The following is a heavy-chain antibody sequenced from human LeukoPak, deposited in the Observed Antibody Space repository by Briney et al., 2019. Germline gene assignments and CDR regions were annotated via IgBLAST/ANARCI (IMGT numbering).Heavy chain of an antibody. Sequence: SETLSLTCTVSGGSISSYYWSWIRQPPGKDLEGIGYIYYSGSTNYNPSLKSRVTISVDTSKNQFSLKLSSVTAADTAVYYCARVVYDSSSWALGMDVWGQGTTVTVSS. CDR3: ARVVYDSSSWALGMDV. V-gene: IGHV4-59*01. CDR2: IYYSGST. J-gene: IGHJ6*02. D-gene: IGHD6-13*01. CDR1: GGSISSYY.